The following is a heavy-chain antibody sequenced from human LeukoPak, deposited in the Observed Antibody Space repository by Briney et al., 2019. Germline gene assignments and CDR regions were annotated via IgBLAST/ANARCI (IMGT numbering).Heavy chain of an antibody. J-gene: IGHJ5*02. CDR3: ARSYNWNYDP. CDR1: GFTFSSYW. D-gene: IGHD1-7*01. CDR2: IKQDGSEK. Sequence: GGSLRLSCVASGFTFSSYWMSWVRQAPGKGLEWVANIKQDGSEKYYVDSVKGRFTISRDDSKNSLYLQMNSLRAEDTAVYYCARSYNWNYDPWGQGTQVTVSS. V-gene: IGHV3-7*01.